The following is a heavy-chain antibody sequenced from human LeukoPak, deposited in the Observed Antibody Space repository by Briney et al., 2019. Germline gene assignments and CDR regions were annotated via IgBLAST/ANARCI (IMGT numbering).Heavy chain of an antibody. J-gene: IGHJ4*02. Sequence: GGSLRLSCAASGFTFSSYAMSWVRQAPGKGLEWVSAISGSGGSTYYADSVKGRFTISRDNSKNTLYLQMNSLRAEDTAVYYCAKVTDGGSWGIADYWGQGTLVTVSS. D-gene: IGHD2-15*01. V-gene: IGHV3-23*01. CDR2: ISGSGGST. CDR3: AKVTDGGSWGIADY. CDR1: GFTFSSYA.